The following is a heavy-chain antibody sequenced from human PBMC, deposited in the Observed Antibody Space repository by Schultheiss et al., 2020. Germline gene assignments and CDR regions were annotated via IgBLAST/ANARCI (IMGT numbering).Heavy chain of an antibody. D-gene: IGHD2-15*01. J-gene: IGHJ4*02. CDR2: IYYSGST. CDR3: ARNGDYSLDH. Sequence: SQTLSLTCTVSGGSISSYYWSWIRQPPGKGLEWIGYIYYSGSTNYNPSLKSRVTISVDTSKNQFSLKLSSVTAADTAVYYCARNGDYSLDHWGQGTLVTVSS. CDR1: GGSISSYY. V-gene: IGHV4-59*01.